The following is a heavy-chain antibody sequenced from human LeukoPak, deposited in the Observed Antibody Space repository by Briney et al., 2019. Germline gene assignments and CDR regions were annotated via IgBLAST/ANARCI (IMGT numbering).Heavy chain of an antibody. J-gene: IGHJ4*02. V-gene: IGHV3-66*02. Sequence: GGSLRLSCAASGFAVSSNYMSWVRQAPGKGLEWVSVIYSGGSTYYADSVKGRFTISRDNFKNTLYLQMNSLRAEDTAVYYCARDYYDSSGYYYEGYWGQGTLVTVSS. CDR2: IYSGGST. CDR3: ARDYYDSSGYYYEGY. D-gene: IGHD3-22*01. CDR1: GFAVSSNY.